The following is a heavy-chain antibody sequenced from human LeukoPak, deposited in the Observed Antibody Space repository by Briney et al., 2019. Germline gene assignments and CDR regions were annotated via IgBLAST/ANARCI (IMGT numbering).Heavy chain of an antibody. CDR2: ISYDGSNK. CDR3: ARSSPRAESYGYLNYYYYMDV. CDR1: GFTFSSYA. V-gene: IGHV3-30*04. Sequence: GGSLRLSCAASGFTFSSYAMHWVRQAPGKGLEWVAVISYDGSNKYYADSVKGRFTISRDNSKNTLYLQMNSLRAEDTAVYYCARSSPRAESYGYLNYYYYMDVWGKGTTVTVSS. J-gene: IGHJ6*03. D-gene: IGHD3-16*01.